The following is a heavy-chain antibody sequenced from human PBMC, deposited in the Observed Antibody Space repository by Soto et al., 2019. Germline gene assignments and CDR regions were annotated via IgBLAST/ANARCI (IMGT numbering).Heavy chain of an antibody. CDR3: ARDVSPGSSSLYLDAFDI. CDR2: IKKDGSNK. Sequence: EVQLVESGGGLVQPGGSLRLSCEASGFNFGSYWMTWVRQAPGKGLEWVANIKKDGSNKSYLDSVRGRFTISRDNAKNSLYLQINSLRAEDTALYYFARDVSPGSSSLYLDAFDIWGQGTMVTVSS. CDR1: GFNFGSYW. V-gene: IGHV3-7*05. D-gene: IGHD6-13*01. J-gene: IGHJ3*02.